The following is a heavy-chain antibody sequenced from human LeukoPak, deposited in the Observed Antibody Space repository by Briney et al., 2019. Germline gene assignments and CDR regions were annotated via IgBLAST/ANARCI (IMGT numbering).Heavy chain of an antibody. D-gene: IGHD4-23*01. CDR2: IYYSGSS. J-gene: IGHJ4*02. Sequence: SELLSLTCTVSGGSISSGGYYWRWIRQHPRKGLEWIGYIYYSGSSYYSRSLKRRVTISVDTSKNQFSLKLSSVTAADTAVYYCARSNYGGNPVYWGQGTLVTVSS. V-gene: IGHV4-31*03. CDR1: GGSISSGGYY. CDR3: ARSNYGGNPVY.